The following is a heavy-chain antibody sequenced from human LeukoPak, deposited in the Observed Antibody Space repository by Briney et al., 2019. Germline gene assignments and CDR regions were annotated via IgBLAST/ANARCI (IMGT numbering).Heavy chain of an antibody. CDR2: ISAYNGNT. CDR1: GYTFTSYG. CDR3: ARVLDYYDSSGYGVDWFDP. V-gene: IGHV1-18*01. Sequence: ASVKVSCKASGYTFTSYGISWVRQAPGQGLEWMGWISAYNGNTNYAQKLQGRVTMTTNTSTSTAYMELRSLRSDDTAVYYCARVLDYYDSSGYGVDWFDPWGQGTLVTVSS. J-gene: IGHJ5*02. D-gene: IGHD3-22*01.